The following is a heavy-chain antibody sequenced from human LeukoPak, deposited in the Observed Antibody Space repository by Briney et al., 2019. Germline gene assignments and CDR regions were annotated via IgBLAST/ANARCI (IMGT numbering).Heavy chain of an antibody. Sequence: GGSLELPWQAFGLPFSSFEINWFAPAPGKGLDGVGRIKSKTDGGTTDYAAPVKGRFTISRDDSKNTLYLQMNSLKTEDTAVYYCTTISCTNGVCYTDDYWGQGTLVTVSS. D-gene: IGHD2-8*01. V-gene: IGHV3-15*01. CDR1: GLPFSSFE. J-gene: IGHJ4*02. CDR2: IKSKTDGGTT. CDR3: TTISCTNGVCYTDDY.